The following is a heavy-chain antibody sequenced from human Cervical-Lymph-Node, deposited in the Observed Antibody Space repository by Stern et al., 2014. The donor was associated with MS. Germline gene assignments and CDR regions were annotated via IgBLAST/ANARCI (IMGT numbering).Heavy chain of an antibody. CDR1: GFTFSSYG. CDR2: IWYDGRNQ. Sequence: VQLVESGGGVVQPGRSLRLSCAASGFTFSSYGMHWVRQAPGKGLEWVALIWYDGRNQYYADSVKGRFTISRANYQNTVFLPMHSLRAEDTAVYCCARETRGASGRFDYWGQGTLVTVSS. CDR3: ARETRGASGRFDY. V-gene: IGHV3-33*01. D-gene: IGHD3-10*01. J-gene: IGHJ4*02.